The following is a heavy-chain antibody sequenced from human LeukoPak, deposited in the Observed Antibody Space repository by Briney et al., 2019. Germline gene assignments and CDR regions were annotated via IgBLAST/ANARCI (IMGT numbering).Heavy chain of an antibody. CDR1: GFTFSSYG. CDR2: ISYDGGNK. Sequence: GGSLRLSCAASGFTFSSYGMHWVRQAPGKGLEWVAVISYDGGNKYYADSVKGRFTISRDNSKNTLYLQMNSLRAEDTAVYYRAKDRAAFYYYYGMDVWGQGTTVTVSS. V-gene: IGHV3-30*18. J-gene: IGHJ6*02. D-gene: IGHD2-15*01. CDR3: AKDRAAFYYYYGMDV.